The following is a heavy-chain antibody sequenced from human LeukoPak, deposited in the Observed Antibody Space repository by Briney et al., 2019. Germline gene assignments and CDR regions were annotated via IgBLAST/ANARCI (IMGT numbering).Heavy chain of an antibody. D-gene: IGHD3-22*01. V-gene: IGHV1-8*02. Sequence: ASVKVSCKASGYTFTSYGISWVRQATGQGLEWMGWMNPNSGNTGYAQKFQGRVTMTRNTSISTAYMELSSLRSEDTAVYYCARVGYYYDSSGYYYGSDYWGQGTLVTVSS. CDR2: MNPNSGNT. CDR1: GYTFTSYG. CDR3: ARVGYYYDSSGYYYGSDY. J-gene: IGHJ4*02.